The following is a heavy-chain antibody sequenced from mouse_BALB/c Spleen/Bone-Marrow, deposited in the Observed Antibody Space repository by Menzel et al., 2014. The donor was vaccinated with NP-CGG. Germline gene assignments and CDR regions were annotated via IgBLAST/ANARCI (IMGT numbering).Heavy chain of an antibody. J-gene: IGHJ4*01. CDR1: GYAFTNYL. V-gene: IGHV1-54*01. Sequence: VQLQQSGAALVRPGTSVKESCKASGYAFTNYLIEWVKQRPGQGLEWIGVINPGSGGTNYNEKFKGKATLTADKSSSTAYMQLSSLTSDDSAVYFCARSGYYGSNYAMDYWGQGTSGTVSS. CDR3: ARSGYYGSNYAMDY. CDR2: INPGSGGT. D-gene: IGHD1-1*01.